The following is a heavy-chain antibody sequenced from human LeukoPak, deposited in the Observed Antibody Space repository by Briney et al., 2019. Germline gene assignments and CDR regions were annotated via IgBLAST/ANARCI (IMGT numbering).Heavy chain of an antibody. Sequence: GGSLRLSCKVSGCTFRNYWMTWVRQVPGKGLEWLGNIKQDGSEKNYANSVKGRCTISRDTANNSLFLHMNSLRAEDTAVYYCAREGSTASFPAEYWGQGIVVTVSS. V-gene: IGHV3-7*01. D-gene: IGHD2-2*01. CDR1: GCTFRNYW. CDR3: AREGSTASFPAEY. CDR2: IKQDGSEK. J-gene: IGHJ4*02.